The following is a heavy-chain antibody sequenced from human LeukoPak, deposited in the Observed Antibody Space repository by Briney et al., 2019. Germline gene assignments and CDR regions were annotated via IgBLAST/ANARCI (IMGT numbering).Heavy chain of an antibody. V-gene: IGHV3-23*01. CDR3: ANVENYYGSGSYYLT. D-gene: IGHD3-10*01. J-gene: IGHJ4*02. Sequence: GGSLRLSCAASGFTFSSYAMSWVRQDPGKGLEWVSAIRGSGGSTYYADSVKGRFTISRDNSKNTLYLQMNSLRAEDTAVYYCANVENYYGSGSYYLTWGQGTLVTVSS. CDR2: IRGSGGST. CDR1: GFTFSSYA.